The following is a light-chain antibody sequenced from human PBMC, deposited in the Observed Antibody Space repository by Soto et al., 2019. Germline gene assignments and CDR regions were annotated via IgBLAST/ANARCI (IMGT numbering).Light chain of an antibody. CDR3: QQLHGYPIT. Sequence: DIQMTQSPSSLSVSVGDRVTITCRASQSIGGFLNWYQQKLGKAPKLLIYAASSLQSGVPSRFSGSGSGTDFTLTISSLQPEDFATYYCQQLHGYPITFGQGTRLEIK. V-gene: IGKV1-39*01. J-gene: IGKJ5*01. CDR2: AAS. CDR1: QSIGGF.